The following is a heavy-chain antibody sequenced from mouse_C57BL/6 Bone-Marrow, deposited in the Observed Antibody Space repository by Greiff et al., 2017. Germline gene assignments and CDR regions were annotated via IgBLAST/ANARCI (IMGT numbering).Heavy chain of an antibody. D-gene: IGHD1-1*01. V-gene: IGHV1-61*01. CDR2: IYPSDSET. CDR1: GYTFTSYW. CDR3: ARGGRRCVDV. Sequence: QVQLQQPGAELVRPGSSVKLSCKASGYTFTSYWMDWVKQRPGQGLEWIGNIYPSDSETHYNQKFKDKATLTVDKSSSTAYMQLSSLTSEDSAVYYCARGGRRCVDVWGTGTTVTVSS. J-gene: IGHJ1*03.